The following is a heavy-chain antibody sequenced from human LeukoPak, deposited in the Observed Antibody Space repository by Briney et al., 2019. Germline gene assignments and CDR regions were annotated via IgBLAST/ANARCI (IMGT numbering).Heavy chain of an antibody. CDR1: GGSISSYY. J-gene: IGHJ4*02. CDR3: ARQGRTNYYDSSGYPHFDY. D-gene: IGHD3-22*01. V-gene: IGHV4-4*07. CDR2: IYTSGST. Sequence: SETLSLTCTVSGGSISSYYWSWIRQPAGKGLEWIGRIYTSGSTNYNPSLKSRVTMSVDTSKNQFSLKLSSVTAADTAVYYCARQGRTNYYDSSGYPHFDYWGQGTLVTVSS.